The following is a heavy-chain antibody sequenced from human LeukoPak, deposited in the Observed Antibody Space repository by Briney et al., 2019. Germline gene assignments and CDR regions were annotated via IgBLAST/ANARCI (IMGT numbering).Heavy chain of an antibody. CDR1: GFTFNSYS. V-gene: IGHV3-21*01. Sequence: GGSLRLSCAASGFTFNSYSMNWVRQAPGKGLEWVSSISSSSSYIYYADSVKGRFTISRDNAKNSLYLQMNSLRAEDTAVYYCARDHYYDSSGLNGWGQGTLVTVSS. D-gene: IGHD3-22*01. CDR2: ISSSSSYI. J-gene: IGHJ4*02. CDR3: ARDHYYDSSGLNG.